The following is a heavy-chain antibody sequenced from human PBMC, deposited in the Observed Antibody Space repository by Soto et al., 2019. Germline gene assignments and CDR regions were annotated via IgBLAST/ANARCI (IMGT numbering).Heavy chain of an antibody. CDR2: IPYDGSDK. D-gene: IGHD3-9*01. CDR3: GRDTGPTGYDYYKIGMDG. J-gene: IGHJ6*02. V-gene: IGHV3-30*01. Sequence: VHLVESGGGVVQPGRSLRLSCAASGFTFSNYAMHCVLQAPGKGPEWVAVIPYDGSDKYNANSVKGRFPISRDNSKNTLYLQMNSRRAEDTALYYCGRDTGPTGYDYYKIGMDGWGQGATVTVSS. CDR1: GFTFSNYA.